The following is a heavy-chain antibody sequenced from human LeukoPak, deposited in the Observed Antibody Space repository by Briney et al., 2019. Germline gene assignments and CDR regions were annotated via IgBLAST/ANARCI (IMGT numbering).Heavy chain of an antibody. Sequence: GGSLRLSCAASGFTVSSNYMSWVRQAPGKGLEWVSVIYSGGTTYYADPVKGRFTISRDNSKNTLYLQMNSLRAEDTAVYYCANMVRGVIMNYWGQGTLVTVSS. CDR3: ANMVRGVIMNY. J-gene: IGHJ4*02. D-gene: IGHD3-10*01. CDR1: GFTVSSNY. CDR2: IYSGGTT. V-gene: IGHV3-53*01.